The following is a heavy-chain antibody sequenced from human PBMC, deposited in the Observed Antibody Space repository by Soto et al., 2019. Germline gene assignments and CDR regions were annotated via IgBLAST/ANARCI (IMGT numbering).Heavy chain of an antibody. Sequence: GGSLRLSCAASGFTFSSYSMNWVRQAPGKGLEWVSYISSSSSTIYYADSVKGRFTISRDNAKNSLYLQMNSLRDEDTAVYYCARDRLTYYDFWSGYYTHWYFDLWGRGTLVTVS. CDR1: GFTFSSYS. CDR2: ISSSSSTI. V-gene: IGHV3-48*02. J-gene: IGHJ2*01. CDR3: ARDRLTYYDFWSGYYTHWYFDL. D-gene: IGHD3-3*01.